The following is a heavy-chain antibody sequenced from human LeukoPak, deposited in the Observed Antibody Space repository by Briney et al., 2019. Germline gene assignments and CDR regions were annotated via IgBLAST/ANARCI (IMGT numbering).Heavy chain of an antibody. CDR3: AREPGLWPYYFDY. J-gene: IGHJ4*02. D-gene: IGHD5-18*01. Sequence: SETLSLTCTVSGGSVSSGSYYWSWLRQPPGKGLEWIGYIYYSGSTNYNPSLKSRVTISVDTSKNQFSLKLSSVTAADTAVYYCAREPGLWPYYFDYWGQGTLVTVSS. V-gene: IGHV4-61*01. CDR2: IYYSGST. CDR1: GGSVSSGSYY.